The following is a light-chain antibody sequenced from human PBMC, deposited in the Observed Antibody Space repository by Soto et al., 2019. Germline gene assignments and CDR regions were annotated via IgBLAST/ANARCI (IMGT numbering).Light chain of an antibody. V-gene: IGKV3-15*01. CDR2: GAS. CDR1: QSVSSY. CDR3: QQYNRFPSRT. Sequence: DIVMTQSPATLSVSPGERATLSCRASQSVSSYLAWYQQKPGQAPRLLIYGASTRATGIPARFSGSGSGTEYTLTISSLQSEDFAAYFCQQYNRFPSRTFGGGTRLEIK. J-gene: IGKJ4*01.